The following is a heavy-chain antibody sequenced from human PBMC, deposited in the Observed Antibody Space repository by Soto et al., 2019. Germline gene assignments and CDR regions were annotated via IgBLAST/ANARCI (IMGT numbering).Heavy chain of an antibody. J-gene: IGHJ4*02. CDR1: GGSFSGYY. Sequence: SETLSLTCAVYGGSFSGYYWSWIRQPPGKGLEWIGEINNSGSTNYNPSLKSRVTISVDTSKNQFSLKLSSVTAADTAVYYCARVISSWYYFDYWGQGTLVTVSS. D-gene: IGHD6-13*01. V-gene: IGHV4-34*01. CDR2: INNSGST. CDR3: ARVISSWYYFDY.